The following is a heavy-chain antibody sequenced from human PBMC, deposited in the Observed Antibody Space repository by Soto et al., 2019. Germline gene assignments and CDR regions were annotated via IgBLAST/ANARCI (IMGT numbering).Heavy chain of an antibody. Sequence: EVQLVESGGGLVQPGGSLRLSCAASGLIFGDYHMDWVRQAPGKGLEWVGRIRRKANSYTTEYAASVKGRFTISRDDSKNSLYLPMNSLKSEDTAVYYCAMLGGWSGGSSGMDVWGQGTTVTVSS. D-gene: IGHD6-19*01. CDR2: IRRKANSYTT. CDR3: AMLGGWSGGSSGMDV. J-gene: IGHJ6*02. V-gene: IGHV3-72*01. CDR1: GLIFGDYH.